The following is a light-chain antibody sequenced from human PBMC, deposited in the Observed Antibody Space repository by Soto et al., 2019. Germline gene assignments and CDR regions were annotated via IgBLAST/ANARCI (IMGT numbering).Light chain of an antibody. J-gene: IGLJ1*01. CDR1: SSNLAYNS. Sequence: QSVLTQPPSVSAAPGQDVTISCSGSSSNLAYNSLPWYQQLPGTAPKLLIYDDNKRPSGIPARFSGSKSGTSATLGITGLETGHEADYYCGAWDDSMNVYVFGSGTKVTVL. V-gene: IGLV1-51*01. CDR3: GAWDDSMNVYV. CDR2: DDN.